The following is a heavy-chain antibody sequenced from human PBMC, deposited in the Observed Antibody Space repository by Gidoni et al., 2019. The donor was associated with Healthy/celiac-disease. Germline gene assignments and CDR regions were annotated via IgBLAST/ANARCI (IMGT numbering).Heavy chain of an antibody. Sequence: QLQLQESGPGLVKPSETLSLTCTVSGGALSSSSYYWGGIRQPPGKGLAWIGSIYYSGSTYYNPSLKSRVTISVDTSKNQFSLKLSSVTAADTAVYYCARDAGPWGQGTLVTVSS. J-gene: IGHJ5*02. CDR3: ARDAGP. CDR1: GGALSSSSYY. V-gene: IGHV4-39*07. CDR2: IYYSGST.